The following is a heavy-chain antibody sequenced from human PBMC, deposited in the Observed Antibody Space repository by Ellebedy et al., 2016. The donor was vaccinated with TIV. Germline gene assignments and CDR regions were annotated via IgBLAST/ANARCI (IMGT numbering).Heavy chain of an antibody. V-gene: IGHV4-59*01. CDR3: AGGTHYYYGWDV. CDR1: GGSIRSYY. CDR2: IYYNGDT. Sequence: SETLSLXXTVSGGSIRSYYWSWIRQSPGKGLEWIGYIYYNGDTNYNPSLKSRGTISLDTSKSQFSLIVTSVTAADTAVYFCAGGTHYYYGWDVWGQGTTVIVS. J-gene: IGHJ6*02.